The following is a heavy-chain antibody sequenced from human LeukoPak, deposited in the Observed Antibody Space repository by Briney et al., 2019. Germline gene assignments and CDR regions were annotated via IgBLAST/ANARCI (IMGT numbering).Heavy chain of an antibody. CDR2: IYYSGST. D-gene: IGHD2-15*01. CDR3: ARHDRIVSPRDWFDP. V-gene: IGHV4-39*02. J-gene: IGHJ5*02. Sequence: SETLSLTCGVSGSTIRSTSYCWAWIRQPPGTGLEWVGSIYYSGSTYYNPSLKSRVTISVDTSKNHFSLNLSSVTSADTAVYYCARHDRIVSPRDWFDPWGQGILVTVSS. CDR1: GSTIRSTSYC.